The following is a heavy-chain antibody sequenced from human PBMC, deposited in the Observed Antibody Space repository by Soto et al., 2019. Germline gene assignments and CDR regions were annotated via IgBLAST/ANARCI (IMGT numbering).Heavy chain of an antibody. J-gene: IGHJ4*02. Sequence: QVQLVQSGAEEKKPGASVKVSCKASGYTFTSYAMHWVRQAPGQRLEWMGWINAGNGNTKYSQKFQGRVTITRDTSASTAYMEPSSLRSEDTAVYYCARVVWNYVGGDYWGQGTLVTVSS. D-gene: IGHD1-7*01. V-gene: IGHV1-3*05. CDR1: GYTFTSYA. CDR3: ARVVWNYVGGDY. CDR2: INAGNGNT.